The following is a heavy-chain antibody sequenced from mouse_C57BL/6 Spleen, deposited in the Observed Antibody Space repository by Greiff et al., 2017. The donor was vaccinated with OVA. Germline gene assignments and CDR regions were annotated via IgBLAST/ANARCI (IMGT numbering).Heavy chain of an antibody. CDR3: ARDYGSSFFV. D-gene: IGHD1-1*01. Sequence: EVKLQESGGGLVKPGGSLKLSCAASGFTFSDYGMHWVRQAPEKGLEWVAYISSGSSTIYYADTVKGRFTISRDNAKNTLFLQMTSLRSEDTAMYYCARDYGSSFFVWGTGTTVTVSS. V-gene: IGHV5-17*01. J-gene: IGHJ1*03. CDR2: ISSGSSTI. CDR1: GFTFSDYG.